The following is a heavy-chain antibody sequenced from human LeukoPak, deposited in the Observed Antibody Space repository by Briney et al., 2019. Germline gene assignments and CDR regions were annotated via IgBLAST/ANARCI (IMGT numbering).Heavy chain of an antibody. CDR3: ARTVYGSGSPVWFDP. V-gene: IGHV4-34*01. Sequence: PSETLSLTCAVYGGSFSGYYWSWIRQPPGKGLEWIGEINHSGSTNYNPSLKSRVTISVDTSKNQFSLKLSSVTAADTAVYYCARTVYGSGSPVWFDPWGQGTLVTVSS. CDR2: INHSGST. D-gene: IGHD3-10*01. CDR1: GGSFSGYY. J-gene: IGHJ5*02.